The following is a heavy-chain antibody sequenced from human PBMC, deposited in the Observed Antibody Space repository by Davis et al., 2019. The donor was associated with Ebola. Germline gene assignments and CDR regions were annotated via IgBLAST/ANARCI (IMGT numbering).Heavy chain of an antibody. V-gene: IGHV3-23*01. J-gene: IGHJ3*01. CDR2: IGFSGNNT. CDR1: VITFSSYA. CDR3: ARHQRGSTRTDAFDV. D-gene: IGHD3-16*01. Sequence: ASLMISCTDSVITFSSYAMTWVRPAPGKGLEWVSVIGFSGNNTYYTDSVKGRFTISRDKSKNTLYLQMHSLRAEDTAVYYCARHQRGSTRTDAFDVWGQGTVVTVSS.